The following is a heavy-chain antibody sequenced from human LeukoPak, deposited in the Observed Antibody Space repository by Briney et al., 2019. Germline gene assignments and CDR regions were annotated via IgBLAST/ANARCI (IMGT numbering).Heavy chain of an antibody. CDR2: INANTGNP. V-gene: IGHV7-4-1*02. CDR3: ARALPHYYGSGSFSP. D-gene: IGHD3-10*01. CDR1: GYTFTSYV. J-gene: IGHJ4*02. Sequence: ASVKVSCKASGYTFTSYVMNWVRQAPGQGLEWMGWINANTGNPTYAQGFTGRFVFSLDTSVSTAYLQISSLKAEDTAVYYCARALPHYYGSGSFSPWGQGTLVTVSS.